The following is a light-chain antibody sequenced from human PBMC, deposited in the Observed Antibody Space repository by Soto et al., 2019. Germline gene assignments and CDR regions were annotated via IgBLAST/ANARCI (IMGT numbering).Light chain of an antibody. Sequence: QSVLTQPPSASGTPGQRVTISCSGSISNLGSNFIYWYQQLPGAAPKLLISRNNERPPGVPDRFSGPKSGTSASLAISGLRSEDEADYHCAAWDDSLRAVVFGGGTKLTVL. CDR1: ISNLGSNF. CDR3: AAWDDSLRAVV. V-gene: IGLV1-47*01. CDR2: RNN. J-gene: IGLJ3*02.